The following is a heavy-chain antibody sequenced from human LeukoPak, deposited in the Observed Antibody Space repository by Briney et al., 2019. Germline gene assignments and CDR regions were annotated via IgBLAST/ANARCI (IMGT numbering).Heavy chain of an antibody. D-gene: IGHD3-10*01. V-gene: IGHV3-23*01. CDR3: AKGSDYYGTLYYFDY. J-gene: IGHJ4*02. CDR1: GFTFSSYA. Sequence: GGSLRLSCAASGFTFSSYAMSWVRQAPGKGLEWVSAISGSGGSTYYADSVKGRFTISRDNPKNTLYLQMNSLRAEDTAVYYCAKGSDYYGTLYYFDYWGQGTLVTVSS. CDR2: ISGSGGST.